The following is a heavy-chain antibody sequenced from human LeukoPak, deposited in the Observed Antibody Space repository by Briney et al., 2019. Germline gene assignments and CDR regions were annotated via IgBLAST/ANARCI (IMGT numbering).Heavy chain of an antibody. CDR2: INPHSGAT. J-gene: IGHJ5*02. V-gene: IGHV1-2*02. CDR1: GYTFIDYY. CDR3: SRDLLMYYSGSGEST. Sequence: ASVKVSCKASGYTFIDYYLHWVRQAPGQGPEWMGWINPHSGATNYAQKFQGRVTMTRDTSISTAFMELSSLRFDDTAMYYCSRDLLMYYSGSGESTWGQGTQVTVSS. D-gene: IGHD3-10*01.